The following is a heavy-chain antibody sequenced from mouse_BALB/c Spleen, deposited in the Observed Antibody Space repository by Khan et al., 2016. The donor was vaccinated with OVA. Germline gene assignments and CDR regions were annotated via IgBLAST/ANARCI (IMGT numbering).Heavy chain of an antibody. CDR2: INTYTGEP. V-gene: IGHV9-3-1*01. D-gene: IGHD2-1*01. J-gene: IGHJ3*01. CDR3: ARSNGNYWFAY. CDR1: GYTFTNYG. Sequence: QIQLVQSGPELKKPGETVKISCKASGYTFTNYGMNWVKQAPGKGLQWMGWINTYTGEPTSADDFKGRFAFSLETSASTAYLQINNLKNEDTATYYCARSNGNYWFAYWGQGTLVTVSA.